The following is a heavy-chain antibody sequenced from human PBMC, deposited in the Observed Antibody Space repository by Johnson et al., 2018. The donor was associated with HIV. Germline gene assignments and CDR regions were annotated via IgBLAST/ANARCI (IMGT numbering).Heavy chain of an antibody. CDR1: GFTVSGNY. Sequence: VQLVESGGGVVQPGRSLRLSCAASGFTVSGNYMNWVRQAPGKGLEWVSVINWNGGSTGYADSVKGRFTISRDNAKNSLYLQMNSLRAEDTAVYYCARRGNYLADAFDIWGQGTLVTVSS. V-gene: IGHV3-20*04. CDR2: INWNGGST. D-gene: IGHD1-7*01. CDR3: ARRGNYLADAFDI. J-gene: IGHJ3*02.